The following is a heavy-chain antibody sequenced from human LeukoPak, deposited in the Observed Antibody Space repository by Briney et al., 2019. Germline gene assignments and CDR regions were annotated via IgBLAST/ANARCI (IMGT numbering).Heavy chain of an antibody. CDR2: ISSSSSYI. V-gene: IGHV3-21*01. CDR3: ARTKVGATALDY. Sequence: PGGSLRLSRAASGFTFSSYSMNWVRQAPGKGLEWVSSISSSSSYIYYADSVKGRFTISRDNAKNSLYLQMNSLRAEDTAVYYCARTKVGATALDYWGQGTLVTVSS. CDR1: GFTFSSYS. D-gene: IGHD1-26*01. J-gene: IGHJ4*02.